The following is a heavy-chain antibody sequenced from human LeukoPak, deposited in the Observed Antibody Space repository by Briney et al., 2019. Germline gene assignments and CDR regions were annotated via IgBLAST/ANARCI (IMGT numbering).Heavy chain of an antibody. D-gene: IGHD1-26*01. J-gene: IGHJ4*02. CDR2: INLDGTEK. CDR1: AFTFSYFW. V-gene: IGHV3-7*05. CDR3: VRDNVGATPFDY. Sequence: GGSLRLSCAASAFTFSYFWMNWVRQAPGKGLEWVADINLDGTEKHYVDSVKGRFTISRDNARKSLYLQMNSLRDEDTAVYYCVRDNVGATPFDYWGQGTLVTVSS.